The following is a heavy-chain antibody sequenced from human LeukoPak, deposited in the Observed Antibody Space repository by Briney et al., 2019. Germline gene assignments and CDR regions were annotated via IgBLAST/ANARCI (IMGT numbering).Heavy chain of an antibody. CDR1: GGTFSSYA. Sequence: SVKVSCKASGGTFSSYAISWVRQAPGQGLEWMGGIIPIFGTANYAQKFQGRVTITADESTSTAYMELSSLRSEDTAVYYCAREPRRAYCGGDCYPDYWGQGTLVTVSS. V-gene: IGHV1-69*01. J-gene: IGHJ4*02. D-gene: IGHD2-21*01. CDR2: IIPIFGTA. CDR3: AREPRRAYCGGDCYPDY.